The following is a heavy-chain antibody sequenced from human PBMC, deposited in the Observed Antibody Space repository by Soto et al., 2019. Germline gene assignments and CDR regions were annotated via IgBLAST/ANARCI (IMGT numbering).Heavy chain of an antibody. CDR2: ISSSSSTI. V-gene: IGHV3-48*02. D-gene: IGHD2-2*01. CDR3: ARDSSSFNWFDP. CDR1: GFTFSSYS. J-gene: IGHJ5*02. Sequence: GGSLRLSCAASGFTFSSYSMNWVRQAPGKGLEWVSYISSSSSTIYYEDSVKGRFTISRDNAKNSLYLQMNNLRHEDTAVYYCARDSSSFNWFDPWGQGTLVTVSS.